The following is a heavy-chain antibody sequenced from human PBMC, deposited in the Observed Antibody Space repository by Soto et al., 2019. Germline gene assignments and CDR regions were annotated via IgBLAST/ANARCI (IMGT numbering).Heavy chain of an antibody. D-gene: IGHD3-22*01. J-gene: IGHJ4*02. V-gene: IGHV4-39*01. CDR3: AVYYYDSSGYYRFDY. Sequence: SIRVPNVFWGWVRQPPGKGLEWIGNVDYSGTAYFSPSLATRVTFHVDTSKNQFSLTLYSVTAADTAVYYCAVYYYDSSGYYRFDYGGQGTLVTVSS. CDR1: SIRVPNVF. CDR2: VDYSGTA.